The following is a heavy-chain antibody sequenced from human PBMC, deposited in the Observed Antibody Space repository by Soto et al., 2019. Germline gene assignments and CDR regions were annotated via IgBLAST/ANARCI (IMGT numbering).Heavy chain of an antibody. CDR3: AGARGGGIPYYGMDV. V-gene: IGHV5-51*01. CDR1: GDRVSRYW. J-gene: IGHJ6*02. D-gene: IGHD3-16*01. Sequence: GESLKISCKGSGDRVSRYWIGWVRQMPGKGLEWMGIIYLGDSDTRYSPSFQGQVTFSADKSISTAYMQWSSLKASDTAIYYCAGARGGGIPYYGMDVWGQGTTVTVSS. CDR2: IYLGDSDT.